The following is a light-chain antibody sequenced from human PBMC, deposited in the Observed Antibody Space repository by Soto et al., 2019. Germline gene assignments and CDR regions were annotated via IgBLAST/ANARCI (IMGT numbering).Light chain of an antibody. Sequence: DIQMTQSPSSLSASVGDRVTITCRASQSIISYLNWYQQKPGKAPKLLIYAASSLQSGVPSRFSGSGSGTDFTLTISSLQPEDFATYYCQQSYSTPITFGRGDTTG. J-gene: IGKJ5*01. CDR1: QSIISY. CDR2: AAS. V-gene: IGKV1-39*01. CDR3: QQSYSTPIT.